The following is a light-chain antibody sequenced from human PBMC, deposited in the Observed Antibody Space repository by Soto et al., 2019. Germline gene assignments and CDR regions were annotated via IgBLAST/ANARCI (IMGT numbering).Light chain of an antibody. V-gene: IGKV1D-13*01. CDR3: QQFNNWPVT. J-gene: IGKJ3*01. Sequence: IQMTQSPSTLSASVGDRVTITCRASQAISSALAWYQQKPGKPPKLLIYDASTLQSGVPSRFSGTASGTDFTLTINSLQPEDFATYYCQQFNNWPVTFGPGTKVDIK. CDR2: DAS. CDR1: QAISSA.